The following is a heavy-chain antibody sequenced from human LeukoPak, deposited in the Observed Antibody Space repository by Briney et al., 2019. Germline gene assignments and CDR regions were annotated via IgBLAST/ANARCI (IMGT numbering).Heavy chain of an antibody. D-gene: IGHD6-19*01. J-gene: IGHJ4*02. CDR2: ISISSSYI. Sequence: GGSLRLSCAASGFTFSSYSMNWVRQAPGKGLEWVSSISISSSYIYYADSVKGRFTISRDNAKNSLYPQMNSLRAEDTAVYYCARGGQPWLVWYYFDYWGQGTLVTVSS. CDR1: GFTFSSYS. CDR3: ARGGQPWLVWYYFDY. V-gene: IGHV3-21*01.